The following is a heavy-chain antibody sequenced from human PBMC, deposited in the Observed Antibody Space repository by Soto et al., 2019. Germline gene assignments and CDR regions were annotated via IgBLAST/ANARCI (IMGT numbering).Heavy chain of an antibody. D-gene: IGHD2-15*01. CDR1: GGSISSSSYY. V-gene: IGHV4-39*01. J-gene: IGHJ6*03. Sequence: SETLSLTCTVSGGSISSSSYYWGWIRQPPGKGLEWFGSIYYSGSTYYNPSLKSRVTISVDTSKNQFSLKLSSVTAADTAVYYCARQGDGGYCSGGSCYLLGDYYYYYYMDVWGKGTTVTVSS. CDR2: IYYSGST. CDR3: ARQGDGGYCSGGSCYLLGDYYYYYYMDV.